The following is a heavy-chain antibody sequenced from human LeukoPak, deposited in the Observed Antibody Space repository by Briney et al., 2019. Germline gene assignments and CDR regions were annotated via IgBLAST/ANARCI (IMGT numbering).Heavy chain of an antibody. D-gene: IGHD2-2*01. Sequence: GASVKVSCKTSGYTFTSFGISWVRQAPGQGLEWMGWISAYNGDTKSAPKFQGRVAMTTGTPTTTAYLDLRSLRSDDTAMYYCARTCPLLYCSSSFFDPWGRGTLVTVSS. V-gene: IGHV1-18*01. J-gene: IGHJ5*02. CDR2: ISAYNGDT. CDR3: ARTCPLLYCSSSFFDP. CDR1: GYTFTSFG.